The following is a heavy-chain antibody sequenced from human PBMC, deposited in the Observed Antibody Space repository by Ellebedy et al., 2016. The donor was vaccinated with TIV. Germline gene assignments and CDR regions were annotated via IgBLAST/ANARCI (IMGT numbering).Heavy chain of an antibody. Sequence: AASVTVSCKASGYTFTTSAMHWLRQAPGQRLEWMGWLNAGTGTPKYSQKFQGRVTITRDTSASTAYMELSSLRSEDTAVYYCARLSRVYDSSGYNWFDPWGQGTLVTVSS. V-gene: IGHV1-3*01. CDR2: LNAGTGTP. CDR1: GYTFTTSA. J-gene: IGHJ5*02. D-gene: IGHD3-22*01. CDR3: ARLSRVYDSSGYNWFDP.